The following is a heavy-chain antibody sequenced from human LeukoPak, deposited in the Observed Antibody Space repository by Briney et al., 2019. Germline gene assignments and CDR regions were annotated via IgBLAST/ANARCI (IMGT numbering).Heavy chain of an antibody. Sequence: SETLSLTCTVSGGSISSGDYYWSWIRQPPGKGLEWIGSIYYSGSTYYNPSLKSRVTISVDTSKNQFSLKLSSVTAADTAVYYCARRLNYYDSSGYYYYYYGMDVWGQGTTVTVSS. CDR3: ARRLNYYDSSGYYYYYYGMDV. V-gene: IGHV4-39*01. J-gene: IGHJ6*02. CDR1: GGSISSGDYY. CDR2: IYYSGST. D-gene: IGHD3-22*01.